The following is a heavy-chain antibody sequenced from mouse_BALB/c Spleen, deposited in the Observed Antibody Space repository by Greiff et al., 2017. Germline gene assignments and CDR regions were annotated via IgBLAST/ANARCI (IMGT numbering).Heavy chain of an antibody. D-gene: IGHD1-1*01. CDR2: ISRCGST. CDR1: GFTFSSYA. J-gene: IGHJ2*01. CDR3: ARRDYGRGGFAY. V-gene: IGHV5-6-5*01. Sequence: EVKLMESGGGLVKPGGSLKLSCAASGFTFSSYAMSWVRQTPEKRLEWVASISRCGSTYYPDSVKGRVTISRDNARPILYLQMSSLRSEDTAMYYCARRDYGRGGFAYWGQGTTLTVSA.